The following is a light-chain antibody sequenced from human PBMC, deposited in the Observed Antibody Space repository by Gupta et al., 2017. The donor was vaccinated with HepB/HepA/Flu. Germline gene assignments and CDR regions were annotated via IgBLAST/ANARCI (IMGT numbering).Light chain of an antibody. J-gene: IGLJ2*01. CDR3: CSYAGSYTEV. V-gene: IGLV2-11*01. Sequence: QSALTQPRSVSGSPGQSVTISCTGTSSDVGGYNYVSWYQQHPGKAPKLMIYDVSKRPAGVPDRFSGSKSGNTASLTISGRQAEEEADYYCCSYAGSYTEVFGGGTKLTVL. CDR1: SSDVGGYNY. CDR2: DVS.